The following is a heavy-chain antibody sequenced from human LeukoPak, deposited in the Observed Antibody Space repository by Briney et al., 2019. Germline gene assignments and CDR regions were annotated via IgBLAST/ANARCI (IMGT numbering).Heavy chain of an antibody. CDR2: IKQDGSEK. D-gene: IGHD2-21*02. V-gene: IGHV3-7*01. CDR1: GFTFSSYW. CDR3: ARDCCGGDCCTFDY. Sequence: GGSLRLSCAASGFTFSSYWMSWVRQAPGKGLEWVANIKQDGSEKYYVDSVKGRFTISRDNAKNSLYLQMNSLRAEDTAVYYCARDCCGGDCCTFDYWGQGTLVTVSS. J-gene: IGHJ4*02.